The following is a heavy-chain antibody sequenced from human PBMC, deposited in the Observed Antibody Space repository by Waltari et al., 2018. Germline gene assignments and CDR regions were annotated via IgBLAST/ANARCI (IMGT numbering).Heavy chain of an antibody. D-gene: IGHD1-26*01. J-gene: IGHJ5*02. V-gene: IGHV4-39*07. CDR1: GGSISSSGYY. CDR2: IYYSGGT. CDR3: AGPRVGADGSWFDP. Sequence: QLQVQESGPGLVKPSETLSLTCTVSGGSISSSGYYWGWMRQPPGKGLEWIGRIYYSGGTYYHPSLQSPVTISVDTSRNQFSLKLTSVTAADTAVYYCAGPRVGADGSWFDPWGQGTLVTVSS.